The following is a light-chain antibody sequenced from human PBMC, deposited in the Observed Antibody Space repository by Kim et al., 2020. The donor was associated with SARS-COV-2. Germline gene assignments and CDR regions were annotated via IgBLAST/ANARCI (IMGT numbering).Light chain of an antibody. V-gene: IGKV1-5*03. Sequence: SASVGDRVTVCCRASQSISSWLAWYQQKPGKAPKLLIYKASSLGSGVPSRFSGSGSGTEFALTISSLQPDDFATYYCQQYNDYWTFGQGTKVEIK. CDR1: QSISSW. CDR3: QQYNDYWT. CDR2: KAS. J-gene: IGKJ1*01.